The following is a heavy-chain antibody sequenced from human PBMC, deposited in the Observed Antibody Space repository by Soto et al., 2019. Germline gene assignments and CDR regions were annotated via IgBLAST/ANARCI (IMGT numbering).Heavy chain of an antibody. Sequence: GGSLRLSCAASGFTFSSYWMHWVRQGPGKGLVWVSRVNSDESSTSYADSVKGRFTISRDNAKNTLYLQMSSLRVEDTALYYCVCFECGRTAVVTAMEANGYWGQRTLVTVSS. CDR2: VNSDESST. CDR1: GFTFSSYW. V-gene: IGHV3-74*01. CDR3: VCFECGRTAVVTAMEANGY. D-gene: IGHD2-21*02. J-gene: IGHJ4*02.